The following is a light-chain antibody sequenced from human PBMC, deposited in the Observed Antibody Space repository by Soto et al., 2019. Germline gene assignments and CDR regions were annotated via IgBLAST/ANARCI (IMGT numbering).Light chain of an antibody. V-gene: IGLV2-14*01. CDR1: NSDVGGYNY. Sequence: QSVLTQPASVSGSPGQSITIPCTGTNSDVGGYNYVSWYQHHPGKAPKLMIYEVFNRPSGVSSRLSGSKSGSTASLTISGLQAEDEADYYCSSYTTTNTLYVFGTGTKLTVL. J-gene: IGLJ1*01. CDR3: SSYTTTNTLYV. CDR2: EVF.